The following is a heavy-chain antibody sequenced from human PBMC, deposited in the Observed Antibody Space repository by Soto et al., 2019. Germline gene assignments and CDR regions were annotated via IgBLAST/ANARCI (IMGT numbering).Heavy chain of an antibody. V-gene: IGHV1-8*01. CDR2: MNPKSGNT. CDR1: GYTFSSYD. Sequence: ASVKVSCKASGYTFSSYDINWVRQATGQGLEWMEWMNPKSGNTGYVQKFQDRVTMTRDTSINTAYMELSGLRSEDTAVYYCARGASMDVWGKGTTVTVSS. J-gene: IGHJ6*03. CDR3: ARGASMDV.